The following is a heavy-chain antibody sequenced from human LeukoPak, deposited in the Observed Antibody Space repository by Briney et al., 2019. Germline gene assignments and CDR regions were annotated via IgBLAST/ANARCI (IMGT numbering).Heavy chain of an antibody. CDR1: GFTFSSYA. CDR2: ISGSGGST. D-gene: IGHD3-9*01. CDR3: AKTYDILTGYYLSPYYFDY. Sequence: GGSLRLSCAASGFTFSSYAMSWVRQAPGKGLEWVSAISGSGGSTDYADSVKGRFTISRDDSKNTLYLQMNSLRAEDTAVYYCAKTYDILTGYYLSPYYFDYWGQGTLVTVSS. J-gene: IGHJ4*02. V-gene: IGHV3-23*01.